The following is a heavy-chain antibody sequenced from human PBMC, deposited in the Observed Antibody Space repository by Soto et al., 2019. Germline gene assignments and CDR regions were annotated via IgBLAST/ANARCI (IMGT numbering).Heavy chain of an antibody. J-gene: IGHJ5*02. Sequence: GASVKVSCKASGGTFSSYAISWVRQAPGQGLEWMGGIIPIFGTANYAQKFQGRVTITADESTSTAYMELSSLRSEDTAVYYCARDGRYSSGRNWFDPWGQGTLVTVSS. CDR3: ARDGRYSSGRNWFDP. CDR2: IIPIFGTA. D-gene: IGHD6-19*01. CDR1: GGTFSSYA. V-gene: IGHV1-69*13.